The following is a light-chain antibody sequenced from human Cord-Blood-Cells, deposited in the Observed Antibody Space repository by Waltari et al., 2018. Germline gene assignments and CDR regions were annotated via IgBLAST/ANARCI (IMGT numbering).Light chain of an antibody. CDR1: SSDVGGYNY. V-gene: IGLV2-14*01. CDR2: DVS. Sequence: QSALTQPASLPGSPGQSITISCTGTSSDVGGYNYVSWYQQHPCKAPKLMIYDVSNRPSGVSNRFSGSKSGNTASLTISGLQAEDEADYYCSSYTSSSTLGVFGGGTKLTVL. J-gene: IGLJ2*01. CDR3: SSYTSSSTLGV.